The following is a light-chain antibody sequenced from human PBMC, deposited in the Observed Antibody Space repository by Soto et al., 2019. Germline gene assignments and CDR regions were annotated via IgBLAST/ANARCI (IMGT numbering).Light chain of an antibody. V-gene: IGKV3-15*01. J-gene: IGKJ1*01. CDR2: DAS. Sequence: EIVLTQSPATLSLSPGERATLSCRASQSLSRSLAWYQQKPGQAPRLLIYDASTRATGIPARFSGSGSGTEFTLTISRLLSEDFAVYYCQHYYNWRPRFGQGTKVEIK. CDR1: QSLSRS. CDR3: QHYYNWRPR.